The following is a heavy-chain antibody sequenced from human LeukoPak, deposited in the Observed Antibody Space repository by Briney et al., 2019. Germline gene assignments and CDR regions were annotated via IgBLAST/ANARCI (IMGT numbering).Heavy chain of an antibody. Sequence: SETLSLTCTVSGGSITYSYWSWIRQPPGKGLEWIGYIYYSGSTNYNPSLKSRVTISVDTSKNQFSLKLSSVTAADTAVYYCARHRGGSYYENIYFDYWGQGTLVTVSS. D-gene: IGHD1-26*01. CDR1: GGSITYSY. V-gene: IGHV4-59*08. CDR2: IYYSGST. J-gene: IGHJ4*02. CDR3: ARHRGGSYYENIYFDY.